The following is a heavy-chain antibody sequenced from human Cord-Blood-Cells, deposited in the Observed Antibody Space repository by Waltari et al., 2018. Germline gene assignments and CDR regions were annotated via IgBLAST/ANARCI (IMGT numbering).Heavy chain of an antibody. CDR2: INHSGST. V-gene: IGHV4-34*01. CDR3: AGSGYSSSWYDT. J-gene: IGHJ5*02. Sequence: QVQLQQWGAGLLQPSETLSLTCAVYGGSFSGYYWRWHRQPPGKGLEWIGEINHSGSTNYNPSLKSRVTISVDTSKNQFSLKLSSVTAADTAVYYCAGSGYSSSWYDTWGQGTLVTVSS. D-gene: IGHD6-13*01. CDR1: GGSFSGYY.